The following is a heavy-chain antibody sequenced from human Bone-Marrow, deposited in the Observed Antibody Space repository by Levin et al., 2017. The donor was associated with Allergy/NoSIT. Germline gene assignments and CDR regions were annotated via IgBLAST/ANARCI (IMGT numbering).Heavy chain of an antibody. J-gene: IGHJ3*02. Sequence: GESLKISCAASGFTVSSHHMSWVRQAPGKGLEWVSLIYSGGRGYYADSVRGRFTISRDDSKNTLYLQLNSLRAEDTAVYYCAIYGSGNDYSAFDIWGQGTMVTVSS. D-gene: IGHD3-10*01. V-gene: IGHV3-53*01. CDR3: AIYGSGNDYSAFDI. CDR1: GFTVSSHH. CDR2: IYSGGRG.